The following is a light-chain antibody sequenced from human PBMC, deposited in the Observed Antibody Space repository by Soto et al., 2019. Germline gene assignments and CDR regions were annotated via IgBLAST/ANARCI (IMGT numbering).Light chain of an antibody. Sequence: QSALTQPASVSVSPGHTITISCTGSISDVAAYDYVSWYQQHPGKAPKLIIFEVSNRPSGSSSRFSGSRSGNTTSLTISGLQTEDEGHYYCGSYTSSSNCVFGTGTKVPVL. CDR1: ISDVAAYDY. CDR3: GSYTSSSNCV. J-gene: IGLJ1*01. V-gene: IGLV2-14*01. CDR2: EVS.